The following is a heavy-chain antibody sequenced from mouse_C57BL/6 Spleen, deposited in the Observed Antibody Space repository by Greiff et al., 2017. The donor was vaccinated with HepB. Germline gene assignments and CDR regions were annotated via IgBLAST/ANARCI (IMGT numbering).Heavy chain of an antibody. Sequence: VQLQQPGAELVKPGASVKMSCKASGYTFPSYWITWVKQRPGQGLEWIGDIYPGSGSTNYNEKFKSKATLTVDTSSSTAYMQLSNLTSEDSAVYYCARTLDHYGSSLFDYWGQGTTLTVSS. CDR1: GYTFPSYW. CDR3: ARTLDHYGSSLFDY. V-gene: IGHV1-55*01. J-gene: IGHJ2*01. CDR2: IYPGSGST. D-gene: IGHD1-1*01.